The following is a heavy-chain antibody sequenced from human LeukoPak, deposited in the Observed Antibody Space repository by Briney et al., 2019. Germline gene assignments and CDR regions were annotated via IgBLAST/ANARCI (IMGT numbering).Heavy chain of an antibody. V-gene: IGHV3-30*02. CDR1: GFTFSAYG. J-gene: IGHJ2*01. CDR3: ARVIAAAGYFDL. D-gene: IGHD6-13*01. CDR2: IHYDGTIT. Sequence: TGGSLRLSCAASGFTFSAYGMHWVRQAPGKGLEWVAFIHYDGTITYYADSVKGRFTISRDNSKNTLYLQMNSLRAEDTAVYYCARVIAAAGYFDLWGRGTLVTVSS.